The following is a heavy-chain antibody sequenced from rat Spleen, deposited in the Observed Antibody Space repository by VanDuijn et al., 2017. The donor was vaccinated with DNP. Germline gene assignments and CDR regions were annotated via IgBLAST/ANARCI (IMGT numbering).Heavy chain of an antibody. J-gene: IGHJ2*01. V-gene: IGHV5-20*01. D-gene: IGHD1-11*01. CDR3: TTDRTEAPFDY. CDR1: GFTFSDYD. CDR2: ITNRGDST. Sequence: EVQLVESGGGLVQPGRSLKLSCAASGFTFSDYDMAWVRQAPTKGLEWVATITNRGDSTYYRDSVKGRFTISRDDAKSTLYLQMDSLRSEDTVTYYCTTDRTEAPFDYWGQGVMVTVSS.